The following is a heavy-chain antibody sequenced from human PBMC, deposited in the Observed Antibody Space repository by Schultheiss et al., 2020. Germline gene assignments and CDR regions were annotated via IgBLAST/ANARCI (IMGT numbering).Heavy chain of an antibody. CDR3: AREESSSSSLFDY. V-gene: IGHV3-11*06. Sequence: GESLKISCAASGFTFSDYYMSWIRQAPGKGLEWVSYISSSSSYRNYADSVKGRFTISRDNAKNSLYLQMNSLRAEDTAVYYCAREESSSSSLFDYWGQGTLVTVSS. D-gene: IGHD6-6*01. CDR2: ISSSSSYR. CDR1: GFTFSDYY. J-gene: IGHJ4*02.